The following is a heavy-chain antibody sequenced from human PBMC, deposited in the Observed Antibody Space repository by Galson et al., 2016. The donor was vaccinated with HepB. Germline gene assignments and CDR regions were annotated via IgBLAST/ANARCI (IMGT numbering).Heavy chain of an antibody. CDR3: ARGVYSNYPYYYYGMDV. J-gene: IGHJ6*02. D-gene: IGHD4-11*01. CDR2: FYTGGTT. V-gene: IGHV3-53*01. Sequence: SLRLSCAVSGFTVSSNDMSWVRQAPGKGLEWVSVFYTGGTTYYADSVKGRFTISRDNSKNTLYLQMNSLRAEDTAVYYCARGVYSNYPYYYYGMDVWGQGTTVTVSS. CDR1: GFTVSSND.